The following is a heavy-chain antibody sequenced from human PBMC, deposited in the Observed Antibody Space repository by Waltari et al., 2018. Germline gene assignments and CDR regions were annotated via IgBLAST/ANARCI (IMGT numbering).Heavy chain of an antibody. CDR3: ARPLAARGAEYFQH. J-gene: IGHJ1*01. CDR2: IYPGDSDT. D-gene: IGHD6-6*01. Sequence: EVQLVQSGAEVNKPGESLTISCTGSGYRFTSYWICWVPHLPGKGLEWMGIIYPGDSDTRYSPSFQGQVTISADKSISTAYLQWSSLKASDTAMYYCARPLAARGAEYFQHWGQGTLVTVSS. V-gene: IGHV5-51*01. CDR1: GYRFTSYW.